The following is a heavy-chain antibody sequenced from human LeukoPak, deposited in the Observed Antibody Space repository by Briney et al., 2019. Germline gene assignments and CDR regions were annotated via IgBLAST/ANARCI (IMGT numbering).Heavy chain of an antibody. J-gene: IGHJ5*02. CDR3: ARLRPSIGAAGTSES. V-gene: IGHV4-59*08. Sequence: SETLSLTCTVSGGSISSYYWSGIRQPPGKGLEWIGYIYYTGSTKYIASLKSRVTISVDTSKNQFSLKVSSVTAADTAVYYCARLRPSIGAAGTSESWGQRTLVTVSS. CDR1: GGSISSYY. CDR2: IYYTGST. D-gene: IGHD6-13*01.